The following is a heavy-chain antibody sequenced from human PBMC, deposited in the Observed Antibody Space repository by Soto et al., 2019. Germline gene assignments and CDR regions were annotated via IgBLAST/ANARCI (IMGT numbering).Heavy chain of an antibody. CDR3: ARWPSGSPIDY. Sequence: EVPLVESGGGLVKPGGSLRLSCAASGFTFSSYSMNWVRQAPGEGLEWVSSISSSSSYIYYADSVKGRFTISRDNAKNSLYLQMNSLRAEDTAVYYCARWPSGSPIDYWGQGTLVTVSS. V-gene: IGHV3-21*01. J-gene: IGHJ4*02. CDR2: ISSSSSYI. D-gene: IGHD1-26*01. CDR1: GFTFSSYS.